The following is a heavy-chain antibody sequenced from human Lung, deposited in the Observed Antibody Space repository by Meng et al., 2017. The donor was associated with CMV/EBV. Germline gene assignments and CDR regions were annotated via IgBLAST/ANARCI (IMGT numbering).Heavy chain of an antibody. D-gene: IGHD3-9*01. J-gene: IGHJ5*02. CDR2: TYYRSKWYN. V-gene: IGHV6-1*01. Sequence: SQTLSLTCAISGDSVSSNSAAWNWIRQSPSRGLEWLGRTYYRSKWYNDYAVSVKSRITINPDTSKNQFSLQLNSATPEDTAVYYCVREGLRYHYNWLDPWGQGXLVTVSS. CDR1: GDSVSSNSAA. CDR3: VREGLRYHYNWLDP.